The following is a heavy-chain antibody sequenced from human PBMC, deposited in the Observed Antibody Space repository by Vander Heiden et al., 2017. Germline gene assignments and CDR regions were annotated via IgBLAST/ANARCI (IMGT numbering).Heavy chain of an antibody. CDR2: ISGSGGST. V-gene: IGHV3-23*01. CDR1: GFTFSSYA. Sequence: EVQLLESEGGLVQPGGSLRLSCAASGFTFSSYAMSWVRQAPGKGLEWVSAISGSGGSTYYADPVKGRFTISRDNSKNTLYLQMNSLRAEDTAVYYCAKDFEPYYYDSSGEGAFDIWGQGTMVTVSS. CDR3: AKDFEPYYYDSSGEGAFDI. D-gene: IGHD3-22*01. J-gene: IGHJ3*02.